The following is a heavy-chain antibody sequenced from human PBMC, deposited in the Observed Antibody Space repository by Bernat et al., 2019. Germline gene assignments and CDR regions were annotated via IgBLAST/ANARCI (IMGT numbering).Heavy chain of an antibody. CDR3: ARVRCSSTSCYFPWFDP. Sequence: QVQLVQSGAEVKKPGASVKVSCKASGYTFTGYYIHWVRQAPGQGLEWMGRINPNSGGTNYAQKFQGRVTMTRDTSISTAYMELSRLRSDDTAVYYCARVRCSSTSCYFPWFDPWGQGTLVTVSS. V-gene: IGHV1-2*06. CDR1: GYTFTGYY. CDR2: INPNSGGT. D-gene: IGHD2-2*01. J-gene: IGHJ5*02.